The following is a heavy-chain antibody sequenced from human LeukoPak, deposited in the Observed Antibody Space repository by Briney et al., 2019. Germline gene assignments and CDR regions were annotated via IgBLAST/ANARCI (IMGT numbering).Heavy chain of an antibody. J-gene: IGHJ4*02. CDR1: GFNFSSYG. CDR3: AKAAAPLYSTAFDY. CDR2: IRFDGNHK. V-gene: IGHV3-30*02. Sequence: GGSLRLSCAASGFNFSSYGMHWARQAPGKGLEWVAFIRFDGNHKYYADSVKSRFTISRDNSKSTLCLQMNSLRAEDTAVFYCAKAAAPLYSTAFDYWGQGTLVTVSS. D-gene: IGHD6-13*01.